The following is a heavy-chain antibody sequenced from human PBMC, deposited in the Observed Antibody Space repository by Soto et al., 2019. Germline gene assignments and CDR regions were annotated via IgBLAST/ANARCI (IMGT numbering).Heavy chain of an antibody. Sequence: SETLSLTCTVSGGSISSYYWSWIRQPPGKGLEWIGYIYYSGSTNYNPSLKSRVTISVDTSKNQFSLKLSSVTAADTAVYYCARGDQTTIFGVVITYYFDYWGQGTLVTVS. CDR2: IYYSGST. J-gene: IGHJ4*02. V-gene: IGHV4-59*01. D-gene: IGHD3-3*01. CDR1: GGSISSYY. CDR3: ARGDQTTIFGVVITYYFDY.